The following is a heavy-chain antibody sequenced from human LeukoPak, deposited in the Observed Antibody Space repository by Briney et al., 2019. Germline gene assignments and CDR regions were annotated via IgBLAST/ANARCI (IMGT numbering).Heavy chain of an antibody. J-gene: IGHJ4*02. CDR3: ARGGSGYSYGKIDS. CDR2: ISSSSSYI. D-gene: IGHD5-18*01. CDR1: GFTFSSYS. Sequence: GGSLRLSCAASGFTFSSYSMNWVRQAPGKGLEWVSSISSSSSYIYYVDSVKGRFTISRDNAKNSLYLQMNSLRDEDTAVYYCARGGSGYSYGKIDSWGQGILVTVSS. V-gene: IGHV3-21*01.